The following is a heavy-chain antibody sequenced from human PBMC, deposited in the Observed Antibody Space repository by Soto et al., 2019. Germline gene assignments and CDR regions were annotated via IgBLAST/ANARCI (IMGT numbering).Heavy chain of an antibody. Sequence: GGSLRLSCAGSGFSFRDYYMRWIRQAPGKGLEWVSYISDSATYTNYADSVKGRFTISRDNAKNTLYLQMNSLTAEDTAVYYCARRKIFGVVNVPWGHGTLVTVSS. J-gene: IGHJ4*01. CDR1: GFSFRDYY. CDR3: ARRKIFGVVNVP. CDR2: ISDSATYT. D-gene: IGHD3-3*01. V-gene: IGHV3-11*06.